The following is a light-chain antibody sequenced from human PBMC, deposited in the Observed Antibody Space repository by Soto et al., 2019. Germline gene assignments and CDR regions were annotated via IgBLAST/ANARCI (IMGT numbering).Light chain of an antibody. CDR2: YDN. V-gene: IGLV1-44*01. J-gene: IGLJ1*01. CDR3: AAWYDSLNGRV. Sequence: QSVLTQPPSASGTPGQGVTISFSGSNSNIGSNTVNWYQQLPGTAPKLLIYYDNLRASGVPDLISGSKSGTSASLAISGLQSDDYGDYYCAAWYDSLNGRVFCTGTKLTVL. CDR1: NSNIGSNT.